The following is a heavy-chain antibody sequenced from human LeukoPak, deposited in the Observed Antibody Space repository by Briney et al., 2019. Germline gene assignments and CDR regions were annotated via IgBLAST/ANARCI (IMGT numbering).Heavy chain of an antibody. V-gene: IGHV3-7*01. CDR1: GFTFRSYW. J-gene: IGHJ4*02. CDR2: INEDGSAK. CDR3: ARGRNNFRY. Sequence: GGSMRLSCAASGFTFRSYWMSWVRQAPGKGLEWVASINEDGSAKYYMDSVKGRFTISRDNAKNSMDLQMNSLRAEDTAVYYCARGRNNFRYWGQGTLVTVSP. D-gene: IGHD1-20*01.